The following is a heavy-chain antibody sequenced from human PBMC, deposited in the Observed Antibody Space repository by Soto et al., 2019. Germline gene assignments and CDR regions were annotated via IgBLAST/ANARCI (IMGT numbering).Heavy chain of an antibody. D-gene: IGHD7-27*01. Sequence: GWSLRLSCASSGFTFSSYAMSWVRQAPGKGLEWVSAISGSGGSTYYADSVKGRFTISRDNSKNTPYPQMNSLRAEDTAVYYCAKDGDRSSYNWFDPWGQGTLVTVSS. CDR2: ISGSGGST. CDR1: GFTFSSYA. CDR3: AKDGDRSSYNWFDP. J-gene: IGHJ5*02. V-gene: IGHV3-23*01.